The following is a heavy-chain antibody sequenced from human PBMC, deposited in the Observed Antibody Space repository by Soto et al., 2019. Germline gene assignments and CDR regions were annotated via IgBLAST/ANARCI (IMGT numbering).Heavy chain of an antibody. CDR1: GGSISSYY. Sequence: PSETLSLTCTVAGGSISSYYWSWIRQPPGKGLEWIGYIYYSGSTNYNPSLKSRVTISVDTSKNQFSLKLSSVTAAVTAVFYCASTRMIVAHFDYWGQGTLVTVSS. CDR2: IYYSGST. V-gene: IGHV4-59*08. J-gene: IGHJ4*02. CDR3: ASTRMIVAHFDY. D-gene: IGHD3-22*01.